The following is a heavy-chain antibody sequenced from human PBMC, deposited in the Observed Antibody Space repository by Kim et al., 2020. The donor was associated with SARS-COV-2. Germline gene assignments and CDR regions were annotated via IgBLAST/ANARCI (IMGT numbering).Heavy chain of an antibody. CDR1: GFVFSSYG. CDR3: AREDYGGNPDYFYGMDV. J-gene: IGHJ6*02. CDR2: IWYDGSGK. Sequence: GGSLRLSCAASGFVFSSYGMHWVRHAPGKGLEWVAVIWYDGSGKYYSDSVKGRFTISRDNSKNTLFLQMNSLRAEDTAVYYCAREDYGGNPDYFYGMDVWGQGTTVTVSS. V-gene: IGHV3-33*01. D-gene: IGHD4-17*01.